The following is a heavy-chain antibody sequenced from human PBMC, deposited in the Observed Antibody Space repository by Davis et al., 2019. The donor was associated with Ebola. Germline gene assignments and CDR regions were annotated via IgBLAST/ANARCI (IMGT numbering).Heavy chain of an antibody. D-gene: IGHD3-3*01. J-gene: IGHJ4*02. CDR2: ISYDGSNK. CDR1: GFTFSSYG. Sequence: GESLKISCAASGFTFSSYGMHWVRQAPGKGLEWVAVISYDGSNKYYADSVKGRFTISRDNSKNTLYLQMNSLRAEDTAVYYCAKDTIFGVVIIGLFDYWGQGTLVTVSS. CDR3: AKDTIFGVVIIGLFDY. V-gene: IGHV3-30*18.